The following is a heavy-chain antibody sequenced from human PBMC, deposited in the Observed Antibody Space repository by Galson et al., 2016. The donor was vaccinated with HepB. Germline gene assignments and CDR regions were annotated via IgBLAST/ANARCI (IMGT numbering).Heavy chain of an antibody. D-gene: IGHD3-10*01. J-gene: IGHJ4*02. CDR3: ARGATRGRAFDY. CDR1: GFTFSSYW. Sequence: CLRLSCAAPGFTFSSYWMSWLRQAPGSGLDWVSNVMRDRRVKYYVHSVTRRFTISRENAKNSLFLNMNSMGGDDTAVYVCARGATRGRAFDYWGQGTLDTVSS. CDR2: VMRDRRVK. V-gene: IGHV3-7*03.